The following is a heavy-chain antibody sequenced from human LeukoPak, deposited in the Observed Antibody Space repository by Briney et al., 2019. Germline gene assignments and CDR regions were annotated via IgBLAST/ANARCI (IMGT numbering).Heavy chain of an antibody. J-gene: IGHJ4*02. V-gene: IGHV1-18*01. CDR2: ISVYNGNT. Sequence: SVKVSCKASGYTFTSYGISWVRQAPGQGLEWMGWISVYNGNTNYAQKLQGRVTMTTDTSTSTAYMELRSLRSDDTALYYCARESYNSGSYYNDYWGQGTLVTVSS. CDR3: ARESYNSGSYYNDY. D-gene: IGHD3-10*01. CDR1: GYTFTSYG.